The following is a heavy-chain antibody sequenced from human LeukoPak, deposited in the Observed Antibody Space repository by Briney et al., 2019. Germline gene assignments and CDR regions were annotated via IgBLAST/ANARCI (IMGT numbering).Heavy chain of an antibody. D-gene: IGHD3-22*01. J-gene: IGHJ3*02. Sequence: ASVKVSCKASGYTFTCYYMHWVRHGPGQGLEWMGWINPNSGGTNYAQKFQGRVTMTRDTSISTAYMELSRLRSDDTAVYYCARGPGYYYDSSGQRDAFDIWGQGTMVTVSS. CDR3: ARGPGYYYDSSGQRDAFDI. CDR2: INPNSGGT. V-gene: IGHV1-2*02. CDR1: GYTFTCYY.